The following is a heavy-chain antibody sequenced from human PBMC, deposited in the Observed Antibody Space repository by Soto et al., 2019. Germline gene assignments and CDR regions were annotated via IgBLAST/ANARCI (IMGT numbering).Heavy chain of an antibody. CDR3: ARDLSGYSSGWYDY. D-gene: IGHD6-19*01. CDR2: IYSGGST. CDR1: GFTVSSNY. Sequence: PGGSLRLSCAASGFTVSSNYMSWVRQAPGKGLEWVSVIYSGGSTYYADSVKGRFTISRDNSKNTLYLQMNSLRAEDTAVYYCARDLSGYSSGWYDYWGQGTLVTVSS. J-gene: IGHJ4*02. V-gene: IGHV3-53*01.